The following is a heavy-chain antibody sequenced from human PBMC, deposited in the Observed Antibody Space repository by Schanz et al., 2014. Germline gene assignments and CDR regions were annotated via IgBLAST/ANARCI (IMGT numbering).Heavy chain of an antibody. J-gene: IGHJ4*02. V-gene: IGHV1-18*01. Sequence: QIQLVQSGPEVKKPGASVKVSCKASGYIFINSGISWVRQAPGQGLEWMGWISVYNHNKEYDQKFQGRVTMTTDTSTSTAYMALTDLRSDDTAVYYCARDSADFYDILTKEDYWGQGTLVTVSS. D-gene: IGHD3-9*01. CDR1: GYIFINSG. CDR3: ARDSADFYDILTKEDY. CDR2: ISVYNHNK.